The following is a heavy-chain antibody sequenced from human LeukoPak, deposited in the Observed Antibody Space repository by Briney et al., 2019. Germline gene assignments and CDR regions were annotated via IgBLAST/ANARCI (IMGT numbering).Heavy chain of an antibody. V-gene: IGHV3-48*01. CDR1: GFTFSSYS. D-gene: IGHD6-13*01. Sequence: GGSLRLSCAASGFTFSSYSMNWVRQAPGKGLEWVSYISRSSSTIYYADSVKGRFTISRDNAKNSLYLQMNSLRAEDTAVYYCARNPRNIAAAVNENDYWGQGTLVTVSS. CDR2: ISRSSSTI. J-gene: IGHJ4*02. CDR3: ARNPRNIAAAVNENDY.